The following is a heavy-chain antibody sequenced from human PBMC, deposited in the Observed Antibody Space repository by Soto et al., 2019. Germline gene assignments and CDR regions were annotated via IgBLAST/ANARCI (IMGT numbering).Heavy chain of an antibody. V-gene: IGHV4-34*01. D-gene: IGHD2-2*01. CDR2: INHSGSI. CDR3: ARVPTRHFYHYDGMDV. CDR1: GGSFSGSY. J-gene: IGHJ6*02. Sequence: SETLSLTCAVYGGSFSGSYWSWIRQPPGKGLEWIGEINHSGSINYNVSLKSRVTISVDTSRNQFSLKLSSVTAADAALYYCARVPTRHFYHYDGMDVWGQGTTVTVSS.